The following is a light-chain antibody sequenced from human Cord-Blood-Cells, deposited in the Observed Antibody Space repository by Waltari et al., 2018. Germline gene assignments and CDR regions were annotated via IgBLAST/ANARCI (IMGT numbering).Light chain of an antibody. CDR3: CSYAGSYTWV. V-gene: IGLV2-11*01. CDR1: SSDVGGYNY. Sequence: QSALTQPRSVSGSPGQSVTISFTGTSSDVGGYNYVSWYQQHPGKAPKLMIYDVSKRPSGVPDRFSCSKSGHTASLTISGLQAEDEADYYCCSYAGSYTWVFGGGTKLTVL. J-gene: IGLJ3*02. CDR2: DVS.